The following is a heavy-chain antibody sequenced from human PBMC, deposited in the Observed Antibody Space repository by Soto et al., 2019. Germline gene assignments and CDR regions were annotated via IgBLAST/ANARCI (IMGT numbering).Heavy chain of an antibody. CDR2: IYYSGST. J-gene: IGHJ5*02. Sequence: QVQLQESGPGLVKPSQTLSLTCTVSGGSISSGGYYWSWIRQHPGKGLEWIGYIYYSGSTYYNPSLKSRVTISVDTSKTQFSRQRSSVTAADTAVYYCARDRAVANSGWFDPWGQGTLVTVSS. CDR3: ARDRAVANSGWFDP. V-gene: IGHV4-31*03. CDR1: GGSISSGGYY. D-gene: IGHD1-1*01.